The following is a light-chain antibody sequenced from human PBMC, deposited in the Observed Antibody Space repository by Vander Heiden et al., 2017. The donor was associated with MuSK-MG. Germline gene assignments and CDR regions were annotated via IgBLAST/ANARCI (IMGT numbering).Light chain of an antibody. J-gene: IGKJ1*01. CDR1: QGIRND. V-gene: IGKV1-6*01. CDR3: LQDYNYPWT. Sequence: AIQMTQSPSSLSESVGARVTITCRASQGIRNDLGWYQQKPGKAPKLLSYAASSLQSGVPSRFSGSGSGTDCTLTISSLQPEDFATYYCLQDYNYPWTFGQGTKVEIK. CDR2: AAS.